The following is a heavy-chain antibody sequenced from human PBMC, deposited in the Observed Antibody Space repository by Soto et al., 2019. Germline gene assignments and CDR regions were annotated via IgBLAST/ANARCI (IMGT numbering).Heavy chain of an antibody. CDR2: IYYSGNT. CDR3: ERERRWGPTGGRDV. Sequence: QVQLQESGPGLVKPSQTLSLTCTVSGGSISSGDYYWSWIRQHPGKGLEWIGYIYYSGNTYYNPSPRGQITIPVEPSKNHFPRKRGCVPAGDTAVYYGERERRWGPTGGRDVWGKGTPVTVSS. J-gene: IGHJ6*04. D-gene: IGHD3-16*01. V-gene: IGHV4-31*01. CDR1: GGSISSGDYY.